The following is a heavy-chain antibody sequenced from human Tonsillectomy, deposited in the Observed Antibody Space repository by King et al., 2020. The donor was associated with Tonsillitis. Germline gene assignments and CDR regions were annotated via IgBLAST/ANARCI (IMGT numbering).Heavy chain of an antibody. CDR3: TTSLTEDPFERKAPDY. CDR2: IKSKTDGGTT. CDR1: GFTFSNAW. V-gene: IGHV3-15*01. Sequence: VQLVESGGGLVKPGGSLRLSCAASGFTFSNAWMSWVRQAPGKGLEWVGRIKSKTDGGTTDYAAPVKGRFTISRDDSKNTLYLQMNSQKTEDTAVYYCTTSLTEDPFERKAPDYWGQGTLVTVSS. J-gene: IGHJ4*02. D-gene: IGHD7-27*01.